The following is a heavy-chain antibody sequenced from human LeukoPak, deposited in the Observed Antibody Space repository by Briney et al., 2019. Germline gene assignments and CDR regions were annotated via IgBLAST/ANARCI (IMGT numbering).Heavy chain of an antibody. Sequence: GRSLRRSCAASGFTFSSYGRHWVRQGPGKGLEGGAVISYDGSNKYYADSGKGRFTISRDNSKNTMYLQMNSLRAEDTAVYYCARQYCSGGSCYSRWFDPWGQGTLVTVSS. CDR3: ARQYCSGGSCYSRWFDP. V-gene: IGHV3-30*03. CDR1: GFTFSSYG. J-gene: IGHJ5*02. D-gene: IGHD2-15*01. CDR2: ISYDGSNK.